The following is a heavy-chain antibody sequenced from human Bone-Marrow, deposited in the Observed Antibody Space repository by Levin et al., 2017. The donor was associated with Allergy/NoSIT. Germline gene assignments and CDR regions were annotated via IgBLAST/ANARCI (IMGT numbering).Heavy chain of an antibody. CDR1: GFTFSSYG. J-gene: IGHJ4*02. D-gene: IGHD5-18*01. CDR2: ISYDGSNK. V-gene: IGHV3-30*18. Sequence: PGESLKISCAASGFTFSSYGMHWVRQAPGKGLEWVAVISYDGSNKYYADSVKGRFTISRDNSKNTLYLQMNSLRAEDTAVYYCAKGGWIQLWSLDDYWGQGTLVTVSS. CDR3: AKGGWIQLWSLDDY.